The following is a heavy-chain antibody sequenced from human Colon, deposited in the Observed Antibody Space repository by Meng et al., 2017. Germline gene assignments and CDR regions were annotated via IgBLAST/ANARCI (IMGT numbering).Heavy chain of an antibody. CDR3: AGGPWELDY. V-gene: IGHV4-34*01. J-gene: IGHJ4*02. CDR2: TSHSGST. D-gene: IGHD1-26*01. CDR1: GGSFSGYY. Sequence: QLQLQGWGAGLLKPPETLSLTCAVYGGSFSGYYWSWIRQPPGKGLEWIGETSHSGSTNYSPSLKSRVTMSVDTSKNQFSLNLSSVTAADTAVYYCAGGPWELDYWGQGTLVTVSS.